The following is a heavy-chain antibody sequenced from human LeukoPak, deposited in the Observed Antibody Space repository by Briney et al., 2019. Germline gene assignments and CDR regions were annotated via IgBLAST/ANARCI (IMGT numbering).Heavy chain of an antibody. V-gene: IGHV4-39*07. CDR1: GGSTSSSSYY. CDR3: ARVDSSGYYIN. CDR2: IYYSGST. Sequence: SETLSLTCTVSGGSTSSSSYYWGWIRQPPGKGLEWIGSIYYSGSTYYNPSLKSRVTISVDTSKNQFSLKLSSVTAADTAVYYCARVDSSGYYINWGQGTLVTVSS. D-gene: IGHD3-22*01. J-gene: IGHJ4*02.